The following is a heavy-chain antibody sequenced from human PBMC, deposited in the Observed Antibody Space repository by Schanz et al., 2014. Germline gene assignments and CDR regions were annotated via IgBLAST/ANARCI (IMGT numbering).Heavy chain of an antibody. Sequence: QGQLVQSGAEVRKPGASVKVSCKASGYTFISHGISWVRQAPGQGLEWMGWITAYNGDTNYALKLQGRVTMTTDTSTGTAYMELRSLRSDDTALYYCTRGGYSYALSAFDIWGQGTMVTVSS. J-gene: IGHJ3*02. D-gene: IGHD5-18*01. CDR3: TRGGYSYALSAFDI. CDR1: GYTFISHG. V-gene: IGHV1-18*01. CDR2: ITAYNGDT.